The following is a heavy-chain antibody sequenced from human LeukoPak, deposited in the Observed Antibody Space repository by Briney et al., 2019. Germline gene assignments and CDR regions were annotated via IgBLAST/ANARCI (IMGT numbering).Heavy chain of an antibody. CDR1: GFTFSSYA. CDR3: AKGTSSSAYYYYGMDV. D-gene: IGHD6-6*01. CDR2: ISGSGGST. Sequence: GGSLRLSCAASGFTFSSYAMSWVRQAPGKGLEWVSAISGSGGSTYYADSVKGRFTISRDNSENTLYLQMNSLRAEDTAVYYCAKGTSSSAYYYYGMDVWGQGTTVTVSS. V-gene: IGHV3-23*01. J-gene: IGHJ6*02.